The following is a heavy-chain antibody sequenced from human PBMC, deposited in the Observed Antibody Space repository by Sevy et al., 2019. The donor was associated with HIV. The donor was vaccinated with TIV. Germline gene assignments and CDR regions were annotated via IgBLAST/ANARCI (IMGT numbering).Heavy chain of an antibody. D-gene: IGHD1-20*01. CDR2: KYFRSRWYN. CDR1: GDSVSSNSAA. CDR3: ARASPPNNYSFDY. V-gene: IGHV6-1*01. J-gene: IGHJ4*02. Sequence: SQTLSLTCAISGDSVSSNSAAWNWIRQSPSRGLEWLGRKYFRSRWYNDYTISVRSRIDVNPDTSKNQFTRQLNSVTPEDTAVYYCARASPPNNYSFDYWGQGTLVTVSS.